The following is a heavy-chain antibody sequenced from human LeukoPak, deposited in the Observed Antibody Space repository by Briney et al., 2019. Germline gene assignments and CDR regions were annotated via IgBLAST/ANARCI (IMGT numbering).Heavy chain of an antibody. CDR2: IKQDGSEQ. CDR3: ARERFYGDYFDY. V-gene: IGHV3-7*01. Sequence: GGSLRLSCAVYGFTFSNYWMNWVRQAPGKGLEWVANIKQDGSEQYYVDSVKGRFTISRDNAKNSLYLQMNSLGAEDTAVYYCARERFYGDYFDYWGQGTLVTVSS. CDR1: GFTFSNYW. J-gene: IGHJ4*02. D-gene: IGHD4-17*01.